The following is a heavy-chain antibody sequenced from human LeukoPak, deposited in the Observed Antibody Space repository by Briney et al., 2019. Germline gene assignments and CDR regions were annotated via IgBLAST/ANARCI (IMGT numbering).Heavy chain of an antibody. CDR2: INDRGKT. CDR1: GGSLSNYY. D-gene: IGHD2-2*01. CDR3: AWPVYCSSTTCTGPFHI. J-gene: IGHJ3*02. Sequence: SETLSLTCAVYGGSLSNYYWSWIRQPPGKGLEWIGEINDRGKTIYNPSLKSRVTISIDTSKNQFSLKLTSGIAADTAMYYCAWPVYCSSTTCTGPFHIWGQGTMVTVSS. V-gene: IGHV4-34*01.